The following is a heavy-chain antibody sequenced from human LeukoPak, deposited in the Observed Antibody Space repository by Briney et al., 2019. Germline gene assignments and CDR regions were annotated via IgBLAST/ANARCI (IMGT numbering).Heavy chain of an antibody. CDR2: ISGSGGST. D-gene: IGHD3-22*01. V-gene: IGHV3-23*01. J-gene: IGHJ1*01. Sequence: HPGRSLRLSCAASGFTVSSKYMNWVRQAPGKGLEWVSAISGSGGSTYYADSVKGRFTISRDNSKNTLYLQMNSLRAEDTAVYYCAKDLDYDSSGYYSTEYFQHWGQGTLVTVSS. CDR3: AKDLDYDSSGYYSTEYFQH. CDR1: GFTVSSKY.